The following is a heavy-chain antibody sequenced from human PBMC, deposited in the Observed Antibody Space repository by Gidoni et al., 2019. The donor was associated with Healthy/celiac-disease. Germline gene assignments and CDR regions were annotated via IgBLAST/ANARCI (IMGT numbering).Heavy chain of an antibody. J-gene: IGHJ2*01. V-gene: IGHV2-26*01. CDR1: GFSLSNARMG. D-gene: IGHD3-3*01. CDR2: IFSNDEK. Sequence: QVTLTESGPVLVKPTETLTLTCTVSGFSLSNARMGVSWIRQPPGKALEWLAHIFSNDEKSYSTSLKSRLTISKDTSKSQVVLTMTNMDPVDTATYYCARICDDFWSGKYFDLWGRGTLVTVSS. CDR3: ARICDDFWSGKYFDL.